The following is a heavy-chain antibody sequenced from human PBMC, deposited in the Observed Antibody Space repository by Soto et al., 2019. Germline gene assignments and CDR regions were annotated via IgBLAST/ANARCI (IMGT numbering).Heavy chain of an antibody. V-gene: IGHV3-23*01. CDR3: AKCRTPDDAVTKLYFYY. D-gene: IGHD4-17*01. CDR2: ISGSGGST. CDR1: GFTFSSYA. J-gene: IGHJ4*02. Sequence: GGSLRLSCAASGFTFSSYAMSWVRQAPGKGLEWVSAISGSGGSTYYADSVKGRFTISRDNSKNTLYLQMNSLRAEDTAVYYCAKCRTPDDAVTKLYFYYWGQGTLVTVSS.